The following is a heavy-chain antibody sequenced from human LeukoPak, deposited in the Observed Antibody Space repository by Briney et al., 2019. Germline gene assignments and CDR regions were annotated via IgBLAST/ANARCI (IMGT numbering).Heavy chain of an antibody. CDR2: INSDGSST. J-gene: IGHJ4*02. V-gene: IGHV3-74*01. Sequence: AGGSLRLSCAASGFTFSSYWMHWVRQAPGKGLLWVSRINSDGSSTSYADSVKGRFTISRDNAKNTLYLQMNSLRAEDTAVYYCARGPLPSIAAAGTDYFDYWGQGTLVTVSS. CDR1: GFTFSSYW. CDR3: ARGPLPSIAAAGTDYFDY. D-gene: IGHD6-13*01.